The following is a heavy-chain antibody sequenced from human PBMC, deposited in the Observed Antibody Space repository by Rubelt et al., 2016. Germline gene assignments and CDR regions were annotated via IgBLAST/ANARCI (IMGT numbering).Heavy chain of an antibody. Sequence: EVQLVQSGPEVKKPGESLKISCKGSGYSFTTYWIGWVRQMPGNGLEWMGIIYPGDSDTRYSPALQGQVTISADKSISTAYRQWSSLKASDTAMYYCARPERFFGPFDPWGQGSLVTVSS. J-gene: IGHJ5*02. CDR2: IYPGDSDT. CDR1: GYSFTTYW. D-gene: IGHD1-1*01. V-gene: IGHV5-51*01. CDR3: ARPERFFGPFDP.